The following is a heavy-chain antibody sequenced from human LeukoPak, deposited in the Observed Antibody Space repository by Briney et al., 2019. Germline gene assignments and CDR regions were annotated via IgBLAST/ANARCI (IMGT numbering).Heavy chain of an antibody. CDR2: ISYGGDNT. V-gene: IGHV3-23*01. CDR1: GFAFSSYA. Sequence: PGGSLRLSCAASGFAFSSYAMSWVRQAPGKGLEWVSGISYGGDNTYYADFMKGRFTISRDNSKNTLYLQMNSLRAEDTAIYYCAKAAGGNRPQDYWGQGTLVTVSS. J-gene: IGHJ4*02. D-gene: IGHD4-23*01. CDR3: AKAAGGNRPQDY.